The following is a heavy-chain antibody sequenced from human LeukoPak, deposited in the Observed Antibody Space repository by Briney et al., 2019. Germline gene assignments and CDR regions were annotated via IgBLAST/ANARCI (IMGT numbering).Heavy chain of an antibody. V-gene: IGHV3-23*01. Sequence: GGSLRLSCAASGFTFSSYAMNWVRQAPGKGLEWVSGISNSGGSTYYADSVKGRFTISRDNSKNTLYLQMNSLRAEDTAVYYCAKETSSSFDYWGQRPLVTVSS. CDR3: AKETSSSFDY. J-gene: IGHJ4*02. CDR2: ISNSGGST. CDR1: GFTFSSYA. D-gene: IGHD6-6*01.